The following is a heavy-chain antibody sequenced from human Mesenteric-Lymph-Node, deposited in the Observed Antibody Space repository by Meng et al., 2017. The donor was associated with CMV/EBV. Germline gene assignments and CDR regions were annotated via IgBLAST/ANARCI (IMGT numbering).Heavy chain of an antibody. CDR1: SYA. CDR2: IIPIFGTA. CDR3: ARGGYIAAADLAVYYYGMDV. D-gene: IGHD6-13*01. Sequence: SYAISWVRQAPGQGLEWMGGIIPIFGTANYAQKFQGRVTITADESTSTAYMELSSLRSEDTAVYYCARGGYIAAADLAVYYYGMDVWGQGTTVTVSS. J-gene: IGHJ6*02. V-gene: IGHV1-69*01.